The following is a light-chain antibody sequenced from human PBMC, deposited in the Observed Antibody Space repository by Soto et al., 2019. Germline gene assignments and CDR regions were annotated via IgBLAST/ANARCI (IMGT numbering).Light chain of an antibody. J-gene: IGKJ4*01. CDR2: GAS. V-gene: IGKV3-20*01. CDR1: RSVSSDY. Sequence: PGERPTLSCRASRSVSSDYLAWYQQKPGQAPRLLIHGASNRATGIPDRFSGRGSGTDFTLTISRLEPEDFAVYYCQQYNNWPGLTFGGGTKVDIK. CDR3: QQYNNWPGLT.